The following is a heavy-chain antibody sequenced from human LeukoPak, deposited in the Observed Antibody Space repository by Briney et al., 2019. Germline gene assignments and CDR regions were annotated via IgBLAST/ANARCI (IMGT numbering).Heavy chain of an antibody. CDR1: GGTFSSYA. Sequence: ASVKVSCKASGGTFSSYAISWVRQAPGQGLEWMGGITPIFGTANYAQKFQGRVTITTDESTSTAYMELSSLRSEDTAVYYCARDKRWLQLDDAFDIWGQGTMVTVSS. D-gene: IGHD5-24*01. CDR3: ARDKRWLQLDDAFDI. V-gene: IGHV1-69*05. CDR2: ITPIFGTA. J-gene: IGHJ3*02.